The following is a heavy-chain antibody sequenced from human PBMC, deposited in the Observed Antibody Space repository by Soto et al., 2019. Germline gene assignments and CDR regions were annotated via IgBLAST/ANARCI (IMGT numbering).Heavy chain of an antibody. CDR1: GYTFTTSG. Sequence: QVQLVQSGPEVKKPGASVKVSCEASGYTFTTSGISWVRQAPGQGLEWMGWISTYNGDTNSDQKFQGRVTMTAETATGTLDIELMSLKPDTPAVYYCARQGRGPDYYYGLDLWGQGTTVTVSS. CDR3: ARQGRGPDYYYGLDL. V-gene: IGHV1-18*01. J-gene: IGHJ6*02. CDR2: ISTYNGDT.